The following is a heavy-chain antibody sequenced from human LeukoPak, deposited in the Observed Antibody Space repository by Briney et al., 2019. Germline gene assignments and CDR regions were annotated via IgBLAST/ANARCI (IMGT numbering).Heavy chain of an antibody. CDR1: GFTFGSHS. V-gene: IGHV3-48*02. CDR3: ARDLTSVPTR. J-gene: IGHJ4*02. D-gene: IGHD4-17*01. Sequence: GGSLRLSCAVSGFTFGSHSMNWVRQAPGKGLEWVSYISGSSITTHCADSVKGRFTISRDNAKNSLYLQMNSLRDEDTAVYYCARDLTSVPTRWGQGTLVTVSS. CDR2: ISGSSITT.